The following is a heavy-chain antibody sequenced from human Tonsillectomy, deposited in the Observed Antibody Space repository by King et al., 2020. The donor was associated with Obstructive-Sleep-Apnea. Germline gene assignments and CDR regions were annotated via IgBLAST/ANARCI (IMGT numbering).Heavy chain of an antibody. CDR2: MSFDGRNN. Sequence: VQLVESGGGVVQPGRSLRLSCAASGFTFISYVMHWVRQAPGKGLEWVAGMSFDGRNNYYAHSVKGRFTISRDNSKNTLYLQMNSLRAEDTAVYYCARVKDIVVVPAADYYYYYGMDVWGQGTTVTVSS. J-gene: IGHJ6*02. CDR1: GFTFISYV. CDR3: ARVKDIVVVPAADYYYYYGMDV. V-gene: IGHV3-30*04. D-gene: IGHD2-2*01.